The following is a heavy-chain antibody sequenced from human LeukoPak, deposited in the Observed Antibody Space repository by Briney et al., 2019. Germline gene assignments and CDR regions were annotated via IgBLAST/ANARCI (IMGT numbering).Heavy chain of an antibody. CDR1: GITLSNNY. CDR2: IYSGGAT. D-gene: IGHD3-3*02. CDR3: AREKIVFVLGAPRDWYFDL. V-gene: IGHV3-53*01. Sequence: PGGSLRLSWAASGITLSNNYMSWVRPAPGEGPEWGSVIYSGGATYYAHSVKGRFTSSRDNSKNTMYLQMNSLRAEDTAVYYCAREKIVFVLGAPRDWYFDLWGRGTLVTVSS. J-gene: IGHJ2*01.